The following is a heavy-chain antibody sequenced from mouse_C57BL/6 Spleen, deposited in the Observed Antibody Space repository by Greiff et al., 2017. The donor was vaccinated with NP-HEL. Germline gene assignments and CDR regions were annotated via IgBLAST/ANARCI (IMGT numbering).Heavy chain of an antibody. V-gene: IGHV5-4*01. CDR2: ISDGGSYT. CDR3: ARDENYYGSSYDAMDY. D-gene: IGHD1-1*01. Sequence: EVKVVESGGGLVKPGGSLKLSCAASGFTFSSYAMSWVRQTPEKRLEWVATISDGGSYTYYPDNVKGRFTISRDNAKNNLYLQMRHLKSQDTAMYYCARDENYYGSSYDAMDYWGQGTSVTVSS. CDR1: GFTFSSYA. J-gene: IGHJ4*01.